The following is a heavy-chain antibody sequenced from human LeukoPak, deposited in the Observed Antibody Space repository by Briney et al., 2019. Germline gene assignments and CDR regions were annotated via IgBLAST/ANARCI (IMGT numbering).Heavy chain of an antibody. CDR2: ISSSGSTI. Sequence: TGGSLRLSCAASGFTFDDYGMSWVRQAPGKGLEWVSYISSSGSTIYYADSVKGRFTISRDNAKSTVHLQMNSLRAEDTATYYCARDQVGTMPLDFWGQGTLVTVSS. D-gene: IGHD1-26*01. J-gene: IGHJ4*02. V-gene: IGHV3-48*03. CDR1: GFTFDDYG. CDR3: ARDQVGTMPLDF.